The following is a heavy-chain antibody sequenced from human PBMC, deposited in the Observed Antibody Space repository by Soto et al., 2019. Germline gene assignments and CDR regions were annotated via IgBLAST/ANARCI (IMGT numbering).Heavy chain of an antibody. J-gene: IGHJ6*02. V-gene: IGHV3-74*01. Sequence: LRLSCAASGITFSNYWMHWVRQAPGKGLVWVSRINGDGRSTSYADSVKGRFTISRDNAKNTLYLQMNSLRAEDTAVYYCVRGAASYRGIDGSMEVWGQGATVTXS. CDR1: GITFSNYW. CDR2: INGDGRST. CDR3: VRGAASYRGIDGSMEV. D-gene: IGHD1-26*01.